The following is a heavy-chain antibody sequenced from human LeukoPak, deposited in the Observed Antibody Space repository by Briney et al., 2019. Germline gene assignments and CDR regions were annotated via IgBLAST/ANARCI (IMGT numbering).Heavy chain of an antibody. CDR3: ARIPYGGFDY. D-gene: IGHD4-23*01. CDR2: IFYSGST. CDR1: GDSISSYY. V-gene: IGHV4-59*01. Sequence: SETLSLTCTVSGDSISSYYWSWIRQPPGKGLEWIGYIFYSGSTDYNPSLKSRVTISVDTSKNQFSLRLRSVTAADTAVYYCARIPYGGFDYWGLGTLVTVSS. J-gene: IGHJ4*02.